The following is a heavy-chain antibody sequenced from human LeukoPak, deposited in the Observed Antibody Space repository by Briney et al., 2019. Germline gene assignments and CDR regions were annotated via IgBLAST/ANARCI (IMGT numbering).Heavy chain of an antibody. CDR3: ARSASYVPAATY. CDR2: IKHSGST. D-gene: IGHD2-2*01. J-gene: IGHJ4*02. V-gene: IGHV4-34*01. Sequence: SETLSLTCAVYGGSFSGYYWGWLGQPPGKGREWMGEIKHSGSTNYNPSLKSRVTISVDTSKNQFSLNLSSVTAADTAVYYCARSASYVPAATYWGQGTPVTVSS. CDR1: GGSFSGYY.